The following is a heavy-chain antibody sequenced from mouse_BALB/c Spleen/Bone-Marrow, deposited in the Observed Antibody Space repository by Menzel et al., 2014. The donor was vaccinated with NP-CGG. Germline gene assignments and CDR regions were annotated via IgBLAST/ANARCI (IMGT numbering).Heavy chain of an antibody. J-gene: IGHJ2*01. D-gene: IGHD1-1*01. CDR1: GYTFTSFT. CDR3: AREATYYAYFDY. CDR2: INPTRGYT. Sequence: QVQLKESAPELARPGASVKMSCKASGYTFTSFTIQWIKQRPGQGLEWIGYINPTRGYTDYNQKFKDRPTLTADKSSSTTYMQLTSLTSEDSAVYYCAREATYYAYFDYWGQGTALAVSS. V-gene: IGHV1-4*02.